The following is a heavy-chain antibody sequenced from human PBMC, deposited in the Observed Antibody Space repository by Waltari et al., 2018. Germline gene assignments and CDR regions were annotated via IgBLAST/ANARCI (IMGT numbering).Heavy chain of an antibody. Sequence: EVRLVESGGGLVQPGEFLRLSCAASGFSVSTNYMGWVRQAPGKGLEWVSVIYTGCDVYYADSVKGRFTISRDIFKNTLYLQMNSLRNEDTAVYYCARTPYTSGWPGNLDYWGQGTLVTVSS. CDR3: ARTPYTSGWPGNLDY. V-gene: IGHV3-53*04. J-gene: IGHJ4*02. CDR1: GFSVSTNY. D-gene: IGHD6-25*01. CDR2: IYTGCDV.